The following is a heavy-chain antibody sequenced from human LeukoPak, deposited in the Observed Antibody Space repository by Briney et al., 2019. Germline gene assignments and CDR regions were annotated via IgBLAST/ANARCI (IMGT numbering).Heavy chain of an antibody. D-gene: IGHD2-15*01. CDR2: IRSKSYGGTS. CDR1: GFTFINAW. CDR3: TRLCSGGTCYSDY. V-gene: IGHV3-49*04. Sequence: GGSLRLSCAASGFTFINAWMTWVRQAPGKGLEWVAFIRSKSYGGTSDYAASVEGRFSISRDDSKSIAYLQMNSLKTEDTAVYYCTRLCSGGTCYSDYWGQGTLVTVSS. J-gene: IGHJ4*02.